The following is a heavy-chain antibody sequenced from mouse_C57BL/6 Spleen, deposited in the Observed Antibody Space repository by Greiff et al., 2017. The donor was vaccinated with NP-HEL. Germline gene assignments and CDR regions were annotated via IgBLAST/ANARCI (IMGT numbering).Heavy chain of an antibody. V-gene: IGHV1-69*01. CDR1: GYTFTSYW. CDR2: LDPSDSYT. CDR3: ARKGTTVVYWYFDV. Sequence: QVQLQQPGAELVMPGASVKLSCKASGYTFTSYWMHWVKQRPGQGLEWIGELDPSDSYTNYNQKFKGKSTLTVDKSSSTAYMQLSSLTSEDSAVYYCARKGTTVVYWYFDVWGTGTTVTVSS. J-gene: IGHJ1*03. D-gene: IGHD1-1*01.